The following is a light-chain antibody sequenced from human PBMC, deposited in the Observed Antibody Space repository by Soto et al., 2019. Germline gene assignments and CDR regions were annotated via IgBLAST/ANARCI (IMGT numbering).Light chain of an antibody. V-gene: IGKV3-20*01. CDR3: QQCGRSPYT. J-gene: IGKJ2*01. CDR2: GAS. CDR1: QSVSSSY. Sequence: EIVLTQSPGTLSLSPGERATLSCRASQSVSSSYLAWYQQKPGQAPRLLIYGASSRATGIPDMFSGSGSGNVFTLSISRLEPEDFGVYCCQQCGRSPYTFAQGNKLEIK.